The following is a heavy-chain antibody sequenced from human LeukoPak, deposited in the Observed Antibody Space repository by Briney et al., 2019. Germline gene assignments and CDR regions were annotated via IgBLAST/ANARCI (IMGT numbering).Heavy chain of an antibody. CDR2: INHSGST. CDR3: ARGPLGCSSTSCYSSRRRYYYGMDV. CDR1: GGSFSGYY. D-gene: IGHD2-2*01. Sequence: PSETLSLTCAVYGGSFSGYYWSWIRQPPGKGLEWIGEINHSGSTNYNPSLKSRVTISVDTSKNQFSLKLSSVTAADTAVYYCARGPLGCSSTSCYSSRRRYYYGMDVWGQGTTVTVSS. J-gene: IGHJ6*02. V-gene: IGHV4-34*01.